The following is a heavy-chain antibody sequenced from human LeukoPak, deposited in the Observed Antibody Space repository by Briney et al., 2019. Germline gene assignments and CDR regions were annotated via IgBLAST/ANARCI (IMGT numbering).Heavy chain of an antibody. D-gene: IGHD3-10*01. J-gene: IGHJ4*02. Sequence: ASVKVSCKASGYTFTSYYMHWVRQAPGQGLEWMGMINPSGGSTSYAQEFQGRVTMTRDTSTSTVYVELSSLRSDDTAVYYCASSYGSGSYWPLRYWGQGTLVTVSS. CDR1: GYTFTSYY. CDR3: ASSYGSGSYWPLRY. V-gene: IGHV1-46*01. CDR2: INPSGGST.